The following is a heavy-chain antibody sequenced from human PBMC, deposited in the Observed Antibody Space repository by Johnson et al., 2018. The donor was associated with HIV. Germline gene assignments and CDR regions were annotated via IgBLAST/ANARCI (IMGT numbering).Heavy chain of an antibody. CDR1: GFTFSDYY. D-gene: IGHD6-13*01. Sequence: QVQLVESGGGLVKPGGSLRLSCAASGFTFSDYYMSWIRQAPGKGLEWVSYISSSGSTIYSADSVTGRFTISRDNAKNELYLQMNRLSAEDTAVYYCAFEEPYREAAGIDALDIWGQGTMVTVSS. CDR3: AFEEPYREAAGIDALDI. J-gene: IGHJ3*02. CDR2: ISSSGSTI. V-gene: IGHV3-11*04.